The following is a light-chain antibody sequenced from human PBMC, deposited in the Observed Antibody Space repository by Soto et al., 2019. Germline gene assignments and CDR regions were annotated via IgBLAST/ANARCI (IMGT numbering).Light chain of an antibody. Sequence: DIQMTQYPSSLSASVGDRVTITCRASQSISIYLNWYQQKPGKAPKLLIYDASSLESGVPSRFSGSGFGTKFTLTINSLQPDDSAIYFCQQYHSYSWTFGQGTKVDIK. CDR2: DAS. CDR1: QSISIY. J-gene: IGKJ1*01. V-gene: IGKV1-5*01. CDR3: QQYHSYSWT.